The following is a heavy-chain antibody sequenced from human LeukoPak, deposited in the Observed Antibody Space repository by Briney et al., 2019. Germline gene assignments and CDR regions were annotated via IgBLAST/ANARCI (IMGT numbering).Heavy chain of an antibody. CDR2: ISYDGSNK. V-gene: IGHV3-30-3*01. CDR1: GFTFSSYA. Sequence: TGGSLRLSCAASGFTFSSYAMHWVRQAPGKGLEWVAVISYDGSNKYYADSVKGRFTISRDNSKNTLYLQMNSLRAEDTAVYYCAKGALAYCGGDCYSRAYFDYWGQGTLVTVSS. J-gene: IGHJ4*02. D-gene: IGHD2-21*02. CDR3: AKGALAYCGGDCYSRAYFDY.